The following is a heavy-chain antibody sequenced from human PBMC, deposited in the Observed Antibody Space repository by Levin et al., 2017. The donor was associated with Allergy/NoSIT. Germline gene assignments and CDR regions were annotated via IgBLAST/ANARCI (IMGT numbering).Heavy chain of an antibody. J-gene: IGHJ3*02. CDR3: ARILSDYGDYGAFDI. CDR2: IDWDDDK. V-gene: IGHV2-70*01. Sequence: PSQTLSLTCTFSGFSLSTSGMCVSWIRQPPGKALEWLALIDWDDDKYYSTSLKTRLTISKDTSKNQVVLTMTNMDPVDTATYYCARILSDYGDYGAFDIWGQGTMVTVSS. CDR1: GFSLSTSGMC. D-gene: IGHD4-17*01.